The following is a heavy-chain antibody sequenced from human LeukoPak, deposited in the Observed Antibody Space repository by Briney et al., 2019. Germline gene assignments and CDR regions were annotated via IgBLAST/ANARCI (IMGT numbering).Heavy chain of an antibody. CDR2: IYYSGST. CDR1: GGSISGSSYY. Sequence: PSETLSLTCTVSGGSISGSSYYWGWIRQPPGKGLEWIGYIYYSGSTNYNPSLKSRVTISVDTSKNQFSLKLSSVTAADTAVYYCAREGTGLYYYYGMDVWGQGTTVTASS. J-gene: IGHJ6*02. CDR3: AREGTGLYYYYGMDV. D-gene: IGHD2-21*01. V-gene: IGHV4-61*01.